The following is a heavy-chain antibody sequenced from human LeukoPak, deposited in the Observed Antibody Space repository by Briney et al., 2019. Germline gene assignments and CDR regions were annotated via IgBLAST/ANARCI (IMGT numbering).Heavy chain of an antibody. Sequence: GGSLRLSRAASGFTFGDYAMHWVRQAPGKGLEWVSYISSSSSTIYYADSVKGRFTISRDNAKNSLYLQMNSLRAEDTAVYYCASASVDYGDYSWFDPWGQGTLVTVTS. V-gene: IGHV3-48*01. J-gene: IGHJ5*02. CDR1: GFTFGDYA. CDR2: ISSSSSTI. D-gene: IGHD4-17*01. CDR3: ASASVDYGDYSWFDP.